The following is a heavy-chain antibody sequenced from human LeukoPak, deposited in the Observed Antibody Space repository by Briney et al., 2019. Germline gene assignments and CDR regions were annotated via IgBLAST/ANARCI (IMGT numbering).Heavy chain of an antibody. CDR2: IYYSGST. J-gene: IGHJ3*02. CDR3: ARGEMATKGDAFDI. D-gene: IGHD5-12*01. V-gene: IGHV4-59*01. CDR1: GGSISSYY. Sequence: PSETLSLTCTVSGGSISSYYWRWIRQPPGKGLEWIGYIYYSGSTNYNPSLKSRVTISVDTSKNQFSLKLSSVTAADTAVYYCARGEMATKGDAFDIWGQGTMVTVSS.